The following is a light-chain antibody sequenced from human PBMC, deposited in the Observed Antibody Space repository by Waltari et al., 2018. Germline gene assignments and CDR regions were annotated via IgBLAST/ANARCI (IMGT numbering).Light chain of an antibody. Sequence: DIVMTQSPESLAVSLGERSTIHCKYSQSVLHSSNDRNYLVWYQQKPGQPPKVLIYWASTREFGVPDRFSGSGSGTDFTLTISNLQPEDVAIYYCQQYYSPPLTFGGGTKVEIK. J-gene: IGKJ4*01. CDR2: WAS. V-gene: IGKV4-1*01. CDR3: QQYYSPPLT. CDR1: QSVLHSSNDRNY.